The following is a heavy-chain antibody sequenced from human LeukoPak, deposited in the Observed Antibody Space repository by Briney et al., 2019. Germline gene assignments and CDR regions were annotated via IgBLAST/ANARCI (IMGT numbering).Heavy chain of an antibody. J-gene: IGHJ3*02. CDR1: GFTFSDYY. V-gene: IGHV3-23*01. CDR2: ISGSGGST. CDR3: AKGTDSSGYYYGAAFDI. D-gene: IGHD3-22*01. Sequence: GGSLRLSCAASGFTFSDYYMSWIRQAPGKGLEWVSAISGSGGSTYYADSVKGRFTISRDNSKNTLYLQMNSLRAEDTAVYYCAKGTDSSGYYYGAAFDIWGQGTMVTVSS.